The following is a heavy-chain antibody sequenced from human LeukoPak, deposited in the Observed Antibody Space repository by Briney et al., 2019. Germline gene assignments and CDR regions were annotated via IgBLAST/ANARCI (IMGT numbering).Heavy chain of an antibody. V-gene: IGHV7-4-1*02. Sequence: ASVKVSCKASGYAFIDYAINWVRQAPGQGLEWMGWINTNTGNPTYAHDFTGRFFFSLDTSVSTTYLQISSLKAEDTAVYYCARDPGDDFVVPGDPWGQGTPVTVSS. CDR3: ARDPGDDFVVPGDP. CDR1: GYAFIDYA. D-gene: IGHD2-2*01. J-gene: IGHJ5*02. CDR2: INTNTGNP.